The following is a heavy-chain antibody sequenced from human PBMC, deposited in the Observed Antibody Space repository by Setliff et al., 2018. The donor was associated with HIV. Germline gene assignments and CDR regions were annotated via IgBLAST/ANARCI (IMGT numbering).Heavy chain of an antibody. CDR1: GFTFSDYY. J-gene: IGHJ4*02. V-gene: IGHV3-11*03. CDR3: ARWDWHDAGYFDS. D-gene: IGHD1-1*01. CDR2: ISGRSSDP. Sequence: GSLRLSCAASGFTFSDYYMGWIRQAPGKGLEWVSYISGRSSDPNYADSVKGRFTISRDNAKNSLFLEMNSLRAEDTAVYYCARWDWHDAGYFDSWGQGILVTVSS.